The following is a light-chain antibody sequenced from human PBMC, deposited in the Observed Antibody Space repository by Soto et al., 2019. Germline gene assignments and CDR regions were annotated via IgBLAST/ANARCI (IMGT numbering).Light chain of an antibody. V-gene: IGKV3-20*01. Sequence: ENVLTQSRGTLSLSPGERATLSCRSSQSVRSNYVAWYQQKPGQAPRLLISGASSRATGIPDRFSGSGSGTDFTLTISRLEPEDFALYYCQQYGSSPITFGQGTRLEIK. CDR3: QQYGSSPIT. J-gene: IGKJ5*01. CDR2: GAS. CDR1: QSVRSNY.